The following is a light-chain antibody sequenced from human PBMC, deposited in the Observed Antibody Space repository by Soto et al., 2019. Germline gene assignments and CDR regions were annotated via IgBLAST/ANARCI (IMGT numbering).Light chain of an antibody. CDR1: QSVNNK. CDR3: QQYNNWPPIT. CDR2: GAS. Sequence: EIVMTQSPATLSVSPWERVTLSCRASQSVNNKVAWYQQKPGQAPRLLIFGASTRATGIPARFSGSGSVTEFTLTISSLQSEDFAVYYCQQYNNWPPITFGQGTRLEIK. J-gene: IGKJ5*01. V-gene: IGKV3-15*01.